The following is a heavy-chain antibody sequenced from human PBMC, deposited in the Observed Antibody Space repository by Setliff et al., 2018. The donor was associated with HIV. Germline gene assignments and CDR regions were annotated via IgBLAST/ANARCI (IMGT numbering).Heavy chain of an antibody. CDR3: AKDLFRTPTYDSSAYWSYFES. J-gene: IGHJ4*02. Sequence: PSETLSLTCAVYGGSFNDYHWSWIRQSPGKGLEWIGEIMRGGPRNYNPSLKSRVTISIDTPKNQFSVKLNFVTAADTAVYYCAKDLFRTPTYDSSAYWSYFESWGQGTLVTVSS. D-gene: IGHD3-22*01. CDR2: IMRGGPR. CDR1: GGSFNDYH. V-gene: IGHV4-34*12.